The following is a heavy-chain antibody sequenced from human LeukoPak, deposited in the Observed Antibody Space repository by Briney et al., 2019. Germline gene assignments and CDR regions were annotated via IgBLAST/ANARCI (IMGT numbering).Heavy chain of an antibody. V-gene: IGHV4-34*01. CDR2: INHSGST. CDR3: ARGSNYDILTGYCFDY. D-gene: IGHD3-9*01. J-gene: IGHJ4*02. CDR1: GGSFSGYY. Sequence: SETLSLTCAVYGGSFSGYYWSWIRQPPGKGLEWIGEINHSGSTNYNPSLKSRVTISVVTSKNQFSLKLSSVTAADTAVYYCARGSNYDILTGYCFDYWGQGTLVTVSS.